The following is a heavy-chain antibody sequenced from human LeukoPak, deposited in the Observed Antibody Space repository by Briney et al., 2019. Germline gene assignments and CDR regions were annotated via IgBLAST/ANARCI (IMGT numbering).Heavy chain of an antibody. CDR1: GYTFTSYG. Sequence: HWASVKVSCKASGYTFTSYGISWVRQAPGQGLEWMGWISAYNGNTNYAQKLQGRVTMTTDTSTSTAYMELRSLRSDDTAVYYCATTMVLELYYFDYWGQGTLVTVSP. CDR3: ATTMVLELYYFDY. J-gene: IGHJ4*02. V-gene: IGHV1-18*01. CDR2: ISAYNGNT. D-gene: IGHD4/OR15-4a*01.